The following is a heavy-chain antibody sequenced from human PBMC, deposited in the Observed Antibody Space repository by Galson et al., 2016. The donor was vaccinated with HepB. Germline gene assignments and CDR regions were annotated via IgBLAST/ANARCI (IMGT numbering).Heavy chain of an antibody. CDR1: GGSISSSDYY. CDR2: IYYIGLT. J-gene: IGHJ5*02. Sequence: TLSLTCTVSGGSISSSDYYWTWIRQHPGKGLEWIGYIYYIGLTKYTPSLKSRLTISVQTSKNQFSLNLNSVTAADTAVYYCARGQLIHGFDPWGQGTLVTVSS. V-gene: IGHV4-31*03. CDR3: ARGQLIHGFDP. D-gene: IGHD1-1*01.